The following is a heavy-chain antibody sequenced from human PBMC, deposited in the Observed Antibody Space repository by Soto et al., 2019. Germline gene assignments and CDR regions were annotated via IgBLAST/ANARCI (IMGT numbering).Heavy chain of an antibody. CDR3: ATDLLTAVAGEEGY. CDR2: FDPEDGDP. J-gene: IGHJ4*02. D-gene: IGHD6-19*01. Sequence: QVQLVQSGAEVKKPGASVKVSCKVSGHTLSDFSMHWVRQAPGRGLEWMGGFDPEDGDPIYAQNFQGRVTMTEDSSTGTAYMELSSLGSEDTAMYYCATDLLTAVAGEEGYWGQGTLVTVSS. V-gene: IGHV1-24*01. CDR1: GHTLSDFS.